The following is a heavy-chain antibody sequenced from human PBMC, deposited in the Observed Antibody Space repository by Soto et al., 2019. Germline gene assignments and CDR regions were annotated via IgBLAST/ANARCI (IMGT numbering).Heavy chain of an antibody. CDR2: VSPIGTP. CDR1: GDSVSGGYY. J-gene: IGHJ6*02. CDR3: ARDRGSYGMDV. Sequence: QVQLQESGPGLVKPSQTLSLTCTVSGDSVSGGYYWSWVRQRPRKGLEWIGYVSPIGTPYCSPSLNSRVSISIGTSKNQLSLEVRSVTAADTAVYYCARDRGSYGMDVWGQGTTVTVSS. V-gene: IGHV4-31*03.